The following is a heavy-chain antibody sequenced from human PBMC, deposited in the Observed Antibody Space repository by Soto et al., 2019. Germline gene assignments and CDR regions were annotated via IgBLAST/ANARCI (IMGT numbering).Heavy chain of an antibody. CDR1: GGSIGRGGNS. CDR3: ARDPAP. Sequence: QVQLQESGPGLVKPSQTLSLTCTVSGGSIGRGGNSWSWTRQHPGKGLEWIAYIYNSGSTYYNPSLKSRVTISADTSKTQFSLKLSSVTAADTAVYYCARDPAPWGQGTLVTVSS. V-gene: IGHV4-31*03. CDR2: IYNSGST. J-gene: IGHJ5*02.